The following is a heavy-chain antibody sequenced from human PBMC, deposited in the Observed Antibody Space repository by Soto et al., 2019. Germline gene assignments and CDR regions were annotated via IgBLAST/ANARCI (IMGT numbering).Heavy chain of an antibody. CDR3: TTLSWDGSDWH. J-gene: IGHJ4*02. Sequence: AGGSLRLSCVTSGFTFNSYWMRWVRQTPGQGLECVARINHDGSDKNYVDSVKGRFTISRDNAKNSLFLQMNSLRADDTAVYYCTTLSWDGSDWHWGLGALVTVSS. D-gene: IGHD6-19*01. CDR1: GFTFNSYW. CDR2: INHDGSDK. V-gene: IGHV3-7*03.